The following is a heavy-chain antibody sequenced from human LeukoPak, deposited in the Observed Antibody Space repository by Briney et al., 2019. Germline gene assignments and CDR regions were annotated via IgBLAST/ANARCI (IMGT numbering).Heavy chain of an antibody. J-gene: IGHJ4*02. Sequence: GGSLRLSCAASGFTFRSYSLNWVRQAPGKGLEWVASISSTSTYIYYTDSVKGRFTISRDNAQNSLYLQMSSLRAEDTAVYYCARDPRSGTGIWGQGALVTVSS. CDR2: ISSTSTYI. CDR3: ARDPRSGTGI. CDR1: GFTFRSYS. D-gene: IGHD1-1*01. V-gene: IGHV3-21*01.